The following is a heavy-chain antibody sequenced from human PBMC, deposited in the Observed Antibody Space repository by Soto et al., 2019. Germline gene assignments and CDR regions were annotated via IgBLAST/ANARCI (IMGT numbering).Heavy chain of an antibody. CDR1: GFTFSSYA. J-gene: IGHJ3*01. Sequence: PGGSLRLSCAASGFTFSSYAMSWVRQAPGKGLEWVSAISGSGDTTYYADSVNGRFTISRDNSKNTLYVQMNSLRAEDTAIYYCARSRAFDVWGQGTMVTVSS. CDR3: ARSRAFDV. V-gene: IGHV3-23*01. CDR2: ISGSGDTT.